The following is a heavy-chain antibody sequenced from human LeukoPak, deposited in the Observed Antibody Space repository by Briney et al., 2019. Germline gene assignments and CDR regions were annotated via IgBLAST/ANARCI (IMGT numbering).Heavy chain of an antibody. Sequence: GGSLRLSCAVSGVTVSNNYMAWVHQAPGKGLEWVSAIRGTGSSTYYADSVKGRFTISRDNSKSTLYLQMNSLRAEDTAIYFCTKEYDYSGYLGQGRGYFDYWGQGTLVTVSS. CDR2: IRGTGSST. J-gene: IGHJ4*02. CDR1: GVTVSNNY. D-gene: IGHD3-22*01. V-gene: IGHV3-23*01. CDR3: TKEYDYSGYLGQGRGYFDY.